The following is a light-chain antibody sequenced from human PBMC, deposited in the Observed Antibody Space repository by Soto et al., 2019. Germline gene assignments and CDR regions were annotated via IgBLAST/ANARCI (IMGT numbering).Light chain of an antibody. J-gene: IGKJ1*01. CDR3: HQYYSYPLT. V-gene: IGKV1-5*03. CDR1: QSISNL. Sequence: DIQMTQSPSTLSAYVGDRVTITCRASQSISNLLAWYQQKPGKAPYLLIYKASSLESGVTSRFSGSASGTEVTITISSLEPDDVASYYCHQYYSYPLTFGQGTKEEIK. CDR2: KAS.